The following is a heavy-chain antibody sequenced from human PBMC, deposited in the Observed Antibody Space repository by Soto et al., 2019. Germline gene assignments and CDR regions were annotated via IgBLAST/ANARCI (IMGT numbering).Heavy chain of an antibody. Sequence: ASVKVSCKVSGYTLTELSMHWLRESPGKGLEWMGGFDPEDGETIYAQKFQGRVTMTEDTSTDTAYMELSSLRSEDTAVYYCATGFYGSGSYFSRDYWGQGTLVTVSS. V-gene: IGHV1-24*01. J-gene: IGHJ4*02. CDR3: ATGFYGSGSYFSRDY. D-gene: IGHD3-10*01. CDR1: GYTLTELS. CDR2: FDPEDGET.